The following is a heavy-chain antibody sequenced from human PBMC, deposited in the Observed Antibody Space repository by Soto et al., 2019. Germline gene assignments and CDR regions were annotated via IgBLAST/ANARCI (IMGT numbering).Heavy chain of an antibody. CDR2: ISYSGKT. Sequence: QVQLHESGPGLVKPSETLSLTCTVSGGSINSDYWTWIRQPPGKGLDWIAYISYSGKTNYNPSLKSRVNISIDMSKNQFSLKLSSVTAADTAVYSGARMSGLGEISPYFDHWGQGILVTVSS. J-gene: IGHJ4*02. CDR1: GGSINSDY. D-gene: IGHD3-16*01. CDR3: ARMSGLGEISPYFDH. V-gene: IGHV4-59*01.